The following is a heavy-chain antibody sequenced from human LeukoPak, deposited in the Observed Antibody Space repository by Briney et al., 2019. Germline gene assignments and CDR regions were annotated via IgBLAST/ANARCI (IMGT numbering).Heavy chain of an antibody. V-gene: IGHV1-18*01. CDR1: GYTFTTYG. D-gene: IGHD1-26*01. CDR3: ARGIDSGSPPLGTFEI. CDR2: ISAYNGNT. Sequence: ASVKVSCKASGYTFTTYGITWVRQAPGQGLEWMGWISAYNGNTNYAQKLQGRVTMTRDTSTSMVYMELRSLRSDDTAVYYCARGIDSGSPPLGTFEIWGQGTMVTVSS. J-gene: IGHJ3*02.